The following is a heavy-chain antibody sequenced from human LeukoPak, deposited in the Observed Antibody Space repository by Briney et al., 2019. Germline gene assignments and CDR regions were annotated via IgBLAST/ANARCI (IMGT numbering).Heavy chain of an antibody. CDR3: ARRDSGYDSVDY. J-gene: IGHJ4*02. D-gene: IGHD5-12*01. CDR1: GGSISSSSYY. V-gene: IGHV4-39*01. CDR2: IYYSGST. Sequence: SETLSLTCTVSGGSISSSSYYWGWIRQPPGKGLEGIGSIYYSGSTYYNPSLKSRVTISVDTSKNQFSLKLSSVTAADTAVYYCARRDSGYDSVDYWGQGTLVTVSS.